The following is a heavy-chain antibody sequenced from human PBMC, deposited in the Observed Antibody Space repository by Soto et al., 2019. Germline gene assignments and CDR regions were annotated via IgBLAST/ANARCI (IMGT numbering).Heavy chain of an antibody. D-gene: IGHD1-26*01. V-gene: IGHV1-18*04. Sequence: ASVKVSCKASGYTFTSYCISWVLQAPGQGLEWMGWISAYNGNTNYAQKLQGRVTMTTDTSTSTAYTELRSLRSDDTAVYYCARDSSVVGATSLGYFDLWGRGTLVTVSS. CDR3: ARDSSVVGATSLGYFDL. CDR2: ISAYNGNT. CDR1: GYTFTSYC. J-gene: IGHJ2*01.